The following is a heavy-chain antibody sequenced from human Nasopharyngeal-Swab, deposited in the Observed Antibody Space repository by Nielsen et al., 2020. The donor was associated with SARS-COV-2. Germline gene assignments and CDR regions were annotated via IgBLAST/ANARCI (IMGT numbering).Heavy chain of an antibody. Sequence: GESLKISCAASGFTLGHYGMHWVRQAPGKGLEWAAAISYDGNTKYYADSAKGRFTISRDSAKNALYLEMNSLRPEDTAVYFCARDDGGLGDYWGQGTLVTVSS. D-gene: IGHD3-10*01. CDR1: GFTLGHYG. V-gene: IGHV3-30*03. CDR3: ARDDGGLGDY. CDR2: ISYDGNTK. J-gene: IGHJ4*02.